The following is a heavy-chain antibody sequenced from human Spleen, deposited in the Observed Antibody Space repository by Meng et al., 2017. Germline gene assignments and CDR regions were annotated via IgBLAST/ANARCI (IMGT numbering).Heavy chain of an antibody. Sequence: QVQLVESGGGLVKPGGSLRLSCAASGFTFSDYCMGWIRRPPGKGLEWVSYISAGGSTKYYADSVKGRFTISRDNARNSLSLQMNSLSPEDTAVFYCARFETVGIATGDYWGQGTLVTVSS. V-gene: IGHV3-11*04. D-gene: IGHD2-21*01. J-gene: IGHJ4*02. CDR2: ISAGGSTK. CDR1: GFTFSDYC. CDR3: ARFETVGIATGDY.